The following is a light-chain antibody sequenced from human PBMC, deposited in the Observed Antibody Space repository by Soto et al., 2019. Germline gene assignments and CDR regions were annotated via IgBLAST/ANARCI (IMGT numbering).Light chain of an antibody. J-gene: IGLJ2*01. CDR1: NIGSKS. Sequence: SYELTQPPSVSVAPGKTARITCGGNNIGSKSVHWYQQKPGQAPVLVIYYDSDRPSGIPERFSGSNSGNTATLTISRVDARDEADYYCQLWDSSSNHPVVFGGGTKLTVL. CDR3: QLWDSSSNHPVV. V-gene: IGLV3-21*04. CDR2: YDS.